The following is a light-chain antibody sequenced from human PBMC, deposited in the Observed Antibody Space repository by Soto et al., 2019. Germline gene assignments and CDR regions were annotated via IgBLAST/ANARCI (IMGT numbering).Light chain of an antibody. J-gene: IGKJ2*01. Sequence: EIVMTQSPATLSVSPGARATLSCRASQSISTALARYQQKPGQPPRLLIYSASTRATGVSSRFTGSGSGSDFTLTISGLQSEDFAVYYCQQDHNWPLTFGQGTRLEI. V-gene: IGKV3-15*01. CDR1: QSISTA. CDR3: QQDHNWPLT. CDR2: SAS.